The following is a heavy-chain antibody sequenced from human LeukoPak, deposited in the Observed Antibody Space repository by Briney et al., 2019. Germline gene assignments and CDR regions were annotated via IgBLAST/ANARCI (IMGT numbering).Heavy chain of an antibody. CDR2: TSTFNDDT. CDR3: ARFLFGVTNYGMDV. V-gene: IGHV1-18*01. D-gene: IGHD3-10*01. Sequence: GDSVKVSCKASGYTFTSYSITWVRQDPGQGLEWMGWTSTFNDDTKYPQKFQGRLTMTTDTSTSAAYMELRSLRSDDTAVYYCARFLFGVTNYGMDVWGQGTTVTVSS. CDR1: GYTFTSYS. J-gene: IGHJ6*02.